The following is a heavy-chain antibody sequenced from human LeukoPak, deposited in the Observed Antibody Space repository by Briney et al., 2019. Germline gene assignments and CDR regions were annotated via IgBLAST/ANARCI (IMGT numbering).Heavy chain of an antibody. Sequence: GGSLRLSCAASGFTFSSHWMSWVRQAPGKGLEWVANIKQDESEKYYVDSVKGRFTISRVNAKNSLYLQMNSLRAEDTAVYYCARGVRDFDYWGQGTLVTVSS. V-gene: IGHV3-7*01. CDR2: IKQDESEK. J-gene: IGHJ4*02. CDR3: ARGVRDFDY. CDR1: GFTFSSHW.